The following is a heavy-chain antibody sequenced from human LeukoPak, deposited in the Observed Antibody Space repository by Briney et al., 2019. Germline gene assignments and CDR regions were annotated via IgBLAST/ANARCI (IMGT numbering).Heavy chain of an antibody. V-gene: IGHV3-74*01. Sequence: PGGSLRLSCAASGFTFSSFWIYWVRHAPGKGLVWVSRIKSDGSETLYADSVKGRFTISRDNAKNTLYLQMNSLRAEDTAVYCCARVRMGDDFNPFDYWGQGTLVTVSS. D-gene: IGHD3-16*01. CDR2: IKSDGSET. J-gene: IGHJ4*02. CDR1: GFTFSSFW. CDR3: ARVRMGDDFNPFDY.